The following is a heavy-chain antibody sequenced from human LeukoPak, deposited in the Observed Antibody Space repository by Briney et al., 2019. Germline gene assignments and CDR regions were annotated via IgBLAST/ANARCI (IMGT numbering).Heavy chain of an antibody. V-gene: IGHV1-24*01. D-gene: IGHD4-17*01. J-gene: IGHJ3*02. CDR3: TTEIFDYGDYFHAFDI. CDR2: FDPEDDET. CDR1: GYTLTELS. Sequence: ASVKVSCKVSGYTLTELSMHWVRQAPGKGLECMGSFDPEDDETIYAQKFQGRVTMTEDTSTHTAYMELSSLRSEDTAVYYCTTEIFDYGDYFHAFDIWGQGTMVTVSS.